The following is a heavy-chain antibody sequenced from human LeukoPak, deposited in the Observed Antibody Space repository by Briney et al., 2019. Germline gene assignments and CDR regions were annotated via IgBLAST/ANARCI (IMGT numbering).Heavy chain of an antibody. Sequence: GGSLRLSCAASGFTFSSDGMHWVRQAPGKGLEWVAVIWYDGSNKYYADSVKGRFTISRDNSKNTLYLQMNSLRAEDTAVYYCARDSGYCSSTSCPGLDYWGQGTLVTVSS. CDR2: IWYDGSNK. CDR3: ARDSGYCSSTSCPGLDY. V-gene: IGHV3-33*01. J-gene: IGHJ4*02. D-gene: IGHD2-2*01. CDR1: GFTFSSDG.